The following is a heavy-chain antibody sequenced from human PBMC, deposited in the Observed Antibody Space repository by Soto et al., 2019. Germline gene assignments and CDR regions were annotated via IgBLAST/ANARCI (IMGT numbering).Heavy chain of an antibody. CDR3: ARWPDGYYYYGMDV. J-gene: IGHJ6*02. CDR2: IKQDGSEK. Sequence: PGGSLRLSCAASGFTFSSYWMSWVRQAPGKGLEWVANIKQDGSEKYYVDSVKGRFTISRDNAKNSLYLQMNSLRSEDTAVYYCARWPDGYYYYGMDVWGQGTTVTVSS. CDR1: GFTFSSYW. V-gene: IGHV3-7*03.